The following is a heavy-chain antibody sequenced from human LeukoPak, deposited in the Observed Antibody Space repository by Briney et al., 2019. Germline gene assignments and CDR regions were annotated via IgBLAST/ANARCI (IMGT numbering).Heavy chain of an antibody. V-gene: IGHV1-18*01. CDR1: GYTFTSYG. CDR3: ARGPPFFYGDYYYYYMDV. D-gene: IGHD4-17*01. Sequence: ASVKVSCKASGYTFTSYGISWVRQAPGQGLEWMGWISAYNGNTNYAQKLQGRVTMTTDTSTSTAYMELSSLRSEDTAVYYCARGPPFFYGDYYYYYMDVWGKGTTVTVSS. J-gene: IGHJ6*03. CDR2: ISAYNGNT.